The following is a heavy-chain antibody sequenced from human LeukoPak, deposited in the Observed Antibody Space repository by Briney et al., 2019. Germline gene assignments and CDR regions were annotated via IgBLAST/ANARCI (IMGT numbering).Heavy chain of an antibody. CDR2: IHYTGST. Sequence: SETLSLTCTVSGYSISSGYYGSWIRQPPGKGLEWIGYIHYTGSTTYNPSLGSRVAVSVDTSKNQFSLQLRSVTAADTAVYYCARVPMSYYGSGNALFDYWGQGTLVTVSS. CDR1: GYSISSGYY. CDR3: ARVPMSYYGSGNALFDY. J-gene: IGHJ4*02. V-gene: IGHV4-61*01. D-gene: IGHD3-10*01.